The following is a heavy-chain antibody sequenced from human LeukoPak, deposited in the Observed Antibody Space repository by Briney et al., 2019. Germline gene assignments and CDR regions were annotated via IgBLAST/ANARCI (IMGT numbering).Heavy chain of an antibody. V-gene: IGHV3-30*02. CDR3: AKVDWDYCARRSCFLFDD. Sequence: FXSYGMHWVRQAPGKGLEWVAFTRYDGSDKYYVDSVKGRFTISRDNSKNTLYLQMNSLRAEDTAVYYCAKVDWDYCARRSCFLFDDWGQGTLVTVSS. J-gene: IGHJ4*02. CDR2: TRYDGSDK. D-gene: IGHD2-15*01. CDR1: FXSYG.